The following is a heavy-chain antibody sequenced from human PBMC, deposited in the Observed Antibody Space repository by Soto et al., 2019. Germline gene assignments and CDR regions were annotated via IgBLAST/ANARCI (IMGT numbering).Heavy chain of an antibody. J-gene: IGHJ4*02. V-gene: IGHV3-21*01. CDR3: ARGSAYKEPLPFLY. CDR2: ISAASSYI. D-gene: IGHD3-16*01. CDR1: GSSFSSYS. Sequence: GGSLRLSCAASGSSFSSYSMNWVRQAPGKGLEWVASISAASSYITYADSLKGRFTISRDNAKSSLYLQVSSLRAEDTAVYYCARGSAYKEPLPFLYWGQGTLVTVSS.